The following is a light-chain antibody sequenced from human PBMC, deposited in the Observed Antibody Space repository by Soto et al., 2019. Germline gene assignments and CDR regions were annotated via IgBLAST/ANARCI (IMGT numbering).Light chain of an antibody. CDR1: QSVSDK. CDR3: QQYDNWHPWT. Sequence: EIWMTQSPATLSVSPGERATLSCWASQSVSDKLAWYQQKPGQAPRLLIYHASTRATGIPGRFSASGSGTEFTLTISSLKSEDFVVYYCQQYDNWHPWTFGHGTKVDIK. V-gene: IGKV3-15*01. CDR2: HAS. J-gene: IGKJ1*01.